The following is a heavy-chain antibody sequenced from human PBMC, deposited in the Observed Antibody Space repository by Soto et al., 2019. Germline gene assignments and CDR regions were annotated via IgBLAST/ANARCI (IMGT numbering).Heavy chain of an antibody. J-gene: IGHJ6*03. D-gene: IGHD3-3*01. Sequence: GGSLRLSCAASGFTFSSYWMSWVRQAPGKGLEWVANIKQDGSEKYYVDSVKGRFTISRDNAKNSLYLQMNSLRAEDTAVYYCARGTPRDDFWSGYYRYYYYYYMDVWGKGTKVTVSS. CDR3: ARGTPRDDFWSGYYRYYYYYYMDV. V-gene: IGHV3-7*01. CDR1: GFTFSSYW. CDR2: IKQDGSEK.